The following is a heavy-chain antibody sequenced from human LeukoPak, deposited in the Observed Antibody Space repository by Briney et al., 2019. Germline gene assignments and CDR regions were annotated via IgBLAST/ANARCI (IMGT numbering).Heavy chain of an antibody. V-gene: IGHV3-33*01. Sequence: TGGSLRLSCAASGFTFSSYGMHWVRQAPGKGLEWVAVIWYDGSNKYYADSVKGRFTISRDNSKNTLYLQMNSLRAEDTAVYYCATTLSYSYGYTDYWGQGTLVTVSS. J-gene: IGHJ4*02. CDR2: IWYDGSNK. CDR3: ATTLSYSYGYTDY. CDR1: GFTFSSYG. D-gene: IGHD5-18*01.